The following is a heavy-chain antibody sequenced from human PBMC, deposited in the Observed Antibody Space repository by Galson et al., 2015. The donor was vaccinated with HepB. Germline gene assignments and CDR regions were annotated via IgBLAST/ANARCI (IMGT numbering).Heavy chain of an antibody. CDR2: IWYGGSNK. V-gene: IGHV3-33*08. CDR1: GFTFSSYG. D-gene: IGHD6-19*01. J-gene: IGHJ4*02. CDR3: GRDINPRHQWQVALRY. Sequence: SLRLSCAASGFTFSSYGMHWVRQAPGKGLEWVAVIWYGGSNKYYTDSVKGRFTISRDNSKNTLYLQMNSLRAEDTAVYYCGRDINPRHQWQVALRYWGQGTQVTGSS.